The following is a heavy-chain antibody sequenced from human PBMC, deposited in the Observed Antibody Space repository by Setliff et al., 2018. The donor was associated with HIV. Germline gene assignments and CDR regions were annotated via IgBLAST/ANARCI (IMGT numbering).Heavy chain of an antibody. J-gene: IGHJ5*01. V-gene: IGHV4-39*07. CDR1: GDSFNGSHYL. CDR3: ARGVARQVVIDRWFDP. D-gene: IGHD2-21*01. CDR2: VYYNWAT. Sequence: PSETLSLTCTVSGDSFNGSHYLWGWIRQPPGKGLEWVGNVYYNWATYYNPSLKNRVTISVDASKNLVSLNLNSVTAADTAIYYCARGVARQVVIDRWFDPWGQGTPVTVSS.